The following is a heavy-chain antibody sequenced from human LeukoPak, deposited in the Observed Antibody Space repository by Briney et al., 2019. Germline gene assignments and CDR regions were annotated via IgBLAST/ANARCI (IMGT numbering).Heavy chain of an antibody. CDR2: IYGGGKT. CDR1: GFTVSSNY. D-gene: IGHD3-10*01. J-gene: IGHJ6*02. CDR3: ARDQATMIRNGFDV. Sequence: PGGSLRLSCAASGFTVSSNYMNWVRQAPGKGLEWVSVIYGGGKTYYADFVKGRFTLSRDNSKNMLFLQMNGLRVEDTAVYYCARDQATMIRNGFDVWGQGPRSPSR. V-gene: IGHV3-53*01.